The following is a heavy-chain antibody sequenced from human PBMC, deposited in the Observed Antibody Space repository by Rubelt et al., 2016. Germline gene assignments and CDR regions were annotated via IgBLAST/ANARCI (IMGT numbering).Heavy chain of an antibody. D-gene: IGHD6-6*01. CDR2: IKSKSDGGTT. Sequence: VESGGGLVKPGGSLRISCAASGFTFTRAWMNWVRQAPGKGLEWVGRIKSKSDGGTTDYAAPVKARFTISRDDSKNTVYLQMTGLKTEDTATNYCTRDSISSSDYWGQGTLVTVSS. J-gene: IGHJ4*02. V-gene: IGHV3-15*07. CDR1: GFTFTRAW. CDR3: TRDSISSSDY.